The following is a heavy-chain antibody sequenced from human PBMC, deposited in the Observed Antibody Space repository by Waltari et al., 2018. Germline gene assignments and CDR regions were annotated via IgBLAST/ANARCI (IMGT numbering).Heavy chain of an antibody. CDR1: GFTVSSNY. D-gene: IGHD1-26*01. J-gene: IGHJ3*02. CDR3: ASSSWWELLGHSAFDI. Sequence: EVQLVESGGGLIQPGGSLRLSCAASGFTVSSNYMSWVRQAPGKGLEWVSVIYSGGSKYYADSVKGRFTISRDNSKNTLYLQMNSLRAEDTAVYYCASSSWWELLGHSAFDIWGQGTMVTVSS. CDR2: IYSGGSK. V-gene: IGHV3-53*01.